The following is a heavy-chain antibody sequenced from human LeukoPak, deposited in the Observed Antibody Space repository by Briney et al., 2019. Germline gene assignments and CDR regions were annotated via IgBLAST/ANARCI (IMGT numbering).Heavy chain of an antibody. D-gene: IGHD2-2*01. CDR3: ARKGPANYYYYYMDV. CDR1: GYTFTSYD. V-gene: IGHV1-8*01. J-gene: IGHJ6*03. Sequence: GASVKVSCKASGYTFTSYDLNWVRQATGQGLEWMGWMNPNSGNTGYAPKFQGRVTMTRNTSISTAYMELSSLRSEDTAVYYCARKGPANYYYYYMDVWGKGTSVTVFS. CDR2: MNPNSGNT.